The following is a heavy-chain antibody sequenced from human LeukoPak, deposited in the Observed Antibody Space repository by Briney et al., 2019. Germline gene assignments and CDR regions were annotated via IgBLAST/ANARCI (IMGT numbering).Heavy chain of an antibody. V-gene: IGHV1-18*01. Sequence: ASVKVSCKASGYTFTSYGISWVRQAPGQGLEWMGWISAYNGNTNYAQKLRGRVTMTTDTSTSTAYMELRSLRSDDTAVYYCARDWRGYCSGGSCYSDLDYWGQGTLVTVSS. J-gene: IGHJ4*02. CDR3: ARDWRGYCSGGSCYSDLDY. CDR2: ISAYNGNT. CDR1: GYTFTSYG. D-gene: IGHD2-15*01.